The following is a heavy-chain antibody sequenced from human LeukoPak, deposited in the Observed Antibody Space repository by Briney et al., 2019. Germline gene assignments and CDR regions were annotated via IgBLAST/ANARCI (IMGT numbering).Heavy chain of an antibody. J-gene: IGHJ4*02. CDR3: ARQSRGSSSSRDYFDY. D-gene: IGHD6-6*01. CDR1: GGSISSSTYY. V-gene: IGHV4-39*01. CDR2: IYYSGST. Sequence: SETLSLTCTVSGGSISSSTYYWGWIRQPPGKGLEWIGSIYYSGSTYYNPSLKSRVTISVDPSKNHFSLHLSSVTAADTAVYYCARQSRGSSSSRDYFDYWGQGTLVTVSS.